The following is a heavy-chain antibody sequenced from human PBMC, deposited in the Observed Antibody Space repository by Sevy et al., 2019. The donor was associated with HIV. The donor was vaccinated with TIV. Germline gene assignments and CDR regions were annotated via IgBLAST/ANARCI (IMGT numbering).Heavy chain of an antibody. D-gene: IGHD3-10*01. J-gene: IGHJ4*02. CDR3: ARESVPYSSGGYTFDY. CDR2: ISHNGKNK. V-gene: IGHV3-30*03. CDR1: GFTFSSYG. Sequence: GGSLRLSCAVSGFTFSSYGIHWVRQAPGKGLEWVAVISHNGKNKYHAESVKGRLTISRDNSKNTLYLQMNSLRVEDTATYYCARESVPYSSGGYTFDYWGQGTLVTVSS.